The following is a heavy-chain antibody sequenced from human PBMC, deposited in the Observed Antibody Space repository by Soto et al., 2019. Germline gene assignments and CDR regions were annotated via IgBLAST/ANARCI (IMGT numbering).Heavy chain of an antibody. Sequence: GSGPTLVNPTQTLTLTCTFSGFSLSTSGVGVGWIRQPPGKALEWLALIYWNDDKRYSPSLKSRLTITKDTSKNQVVLTMTNMDPVDTATYYCAHRLVGKQQQLGTNWFDPWGQGTLVTVSS. V-gene: IGHV2-5*01. CDR1: GFSLSTSGVG. CDR3: AHRLVGKQQQLGTNWFDP. D-gene: IGHD6-13*01. CDR2: IYWNDDK. J-gene: IGHJ5*02.